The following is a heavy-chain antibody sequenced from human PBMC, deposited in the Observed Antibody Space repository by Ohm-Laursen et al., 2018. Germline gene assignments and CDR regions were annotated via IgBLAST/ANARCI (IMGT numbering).Heavy chain of an antibody. J-gene: IGHJ4*02. V-gene: IGHV3-23*01. CDR2: LSGSGHDT. Sequence: SLRLSCTASGFPFSAYSMNWVRQAPEKGLEWVSGLSGSGHDTYYTDSVKGRFTISRDNSKNTLYLQMNGLRTEDTAVYYCAKTRYFSRGSCDFDYWGQGTLVTVSS. CDR1: GFPFSAYS. CDR3: AKTRYFSRGSCDFDY. D-gene: IGHD2-15*01.